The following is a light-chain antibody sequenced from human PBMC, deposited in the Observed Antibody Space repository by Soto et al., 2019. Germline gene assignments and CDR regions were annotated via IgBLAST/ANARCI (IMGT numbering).Light chain of an antibody. J-gene: IGKJ5*01. CDR3: QQGHNWPLT. CDR2: VTS. CDR1: QGLSDS. V-gene: IGKV1-12*01. Sequence: DIQMTQSPSSVSASVGDRVTITRRATQGLSDSLAWYQQKPGKAPKLLISVTSRLQSGVPSRFSGSASGTDFTLTIDRLQPEDLATYYCQQGHNWPLTFGQGTRLEIK.